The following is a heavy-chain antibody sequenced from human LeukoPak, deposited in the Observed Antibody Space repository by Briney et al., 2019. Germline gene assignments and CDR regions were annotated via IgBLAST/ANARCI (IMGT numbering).Heavy chain of an antibody. V-gene: IGHV4-34*01. Sequence: SETLSLTCAVYGGSFSGYYWSWIRQPPGKGLEWIGEINHSGSTNYNPSLKSRVTISVDTSKNQFSLKLSSVTAADTAVYYCARGGRNIVVVVAATRFGMVVWGKGTTVTVSS. CDR3: ARGGRNIVVVVAATRFGMVV. CDR2: INHSGST. CDR1: GGSFSGYY. J-gene: IGHJ6*04. D-gene: IGHD2-15*01.